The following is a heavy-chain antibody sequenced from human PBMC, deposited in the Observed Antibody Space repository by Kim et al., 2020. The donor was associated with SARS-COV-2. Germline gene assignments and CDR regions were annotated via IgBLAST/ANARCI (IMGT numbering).Heavy chain of an antibody. V-gene: IGHV3-53*01. CDR1: GFSVSTYD. CDR3: ARDWGAFGH. J-gene: IGHJ4*02. D-gene: IGHD3-3*02. CDR2: IYSDGST. Sequence: GGSLRLSCAASGFSVSTYDMTRVRQAPGKGLDWVSVIYSDGSTYYARSVRGRFTISRDSSKNTMDLEMNSLGADDTAVYYCARDWGAFGHWGQGTLVAV.